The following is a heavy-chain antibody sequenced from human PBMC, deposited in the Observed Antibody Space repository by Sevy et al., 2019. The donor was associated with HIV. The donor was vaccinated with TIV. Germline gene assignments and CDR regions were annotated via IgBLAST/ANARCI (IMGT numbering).Heavy chain of an antibody. D-gene: IGHD5-18*01. CDR3: ARHSVDTAMETINWFDP. V-gene: IGHV4-39*01. J-gene: IGHJ5*02. Sequence: SETLSLTCTVSGGSISSSSNYWGWIRQPPGKGLEWIGSIYYSGSTYYNPSLKSRVTISVDTSKNQFSLKLSSVTAADTAVYYCARHSVDTAMETINWFDPWGQGTLVTVSS. CDR1: GGSISSSSNY. CDR2: IYYSGST.